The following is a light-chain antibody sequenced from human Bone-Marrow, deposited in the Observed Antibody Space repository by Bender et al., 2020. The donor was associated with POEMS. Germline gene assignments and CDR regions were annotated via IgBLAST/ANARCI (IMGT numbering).Light chain of an antibody. V-gene: IGLV2-14*02. CDR1: NSDVGSHNV. CDR3: SSYTTVSTVI. Sequence: QSALTQPASVSGSPGQSITISCTGTNSDVGSHNVVSWFQQRPGKAPKLIIYDANKRPSGISNRFSGSKSGNTASLTISGLQPGDEADYYCSSYTTVSTVIFGGGTKLTVL. CDR2: DAN. J-gene: IGLJ2*01.